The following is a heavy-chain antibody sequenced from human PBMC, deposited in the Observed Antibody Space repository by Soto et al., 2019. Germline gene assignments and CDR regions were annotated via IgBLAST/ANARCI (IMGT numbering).Heavy chain of an antibody. V-gene: IGHV4-39*07. J-gene: IGHJ3*02. D-gene: IGHD1-20*01. CDR1: GGSISSSSYY. Sequence: SETLSLTCTVSGGSISSSSYYWGWIRQPPGKGLEWIGSIYYSGSTNYNPSLKSRVTISVDTSKNQFSLKLSSVTAAGTAVYYCARGGITGTTHPGAFDIWGQGTMVNVSS. CDR2: IYYSGST. CDR3: ARGGITGTTHPGAFDI.